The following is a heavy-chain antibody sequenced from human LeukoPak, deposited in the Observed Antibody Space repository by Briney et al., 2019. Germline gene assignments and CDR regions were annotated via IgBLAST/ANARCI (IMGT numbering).Heavy chain of an antibody. D-gene: IGHD5-24*01. J-gene: IGHJ4*02. CDR2: IYYSGST. V-gene: IGHV4-39*07. Sequence: SETLSLTCTVSGGSISSSSYYWGWIRQPPGKGLEWIGSIYYSGSTNYNPSLKSRVTISVDTSKNQFSLKLSSVTAADTAVYYCARTGYGYNHFDYWGQGTLVTVSS. CDR3: ARTGYGYNHFDY. CDR1: GGSISSSSYY.